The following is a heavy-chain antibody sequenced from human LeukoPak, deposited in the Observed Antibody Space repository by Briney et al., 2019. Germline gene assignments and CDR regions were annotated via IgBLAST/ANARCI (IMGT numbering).Heavy chain of an antibody. Sequence: SETLSLTCTVSDDSINSDYWNWIRQPPGKGLEWIGFIYYSGSTNYNPSLKSRVTISLDTSRNQFSLKLNSVTAADTAVYYCARRMKLAAKGDAFDIWGQGTMVTVSS. CDR3: ARRMKLAAKGDAFDI. CDR1: DDSINSDY. J-gene: IGHJ3*02. D-gene: IGHD2-15*01. V-gene: IGHV4-59*08. CDR2: IYYSGST.